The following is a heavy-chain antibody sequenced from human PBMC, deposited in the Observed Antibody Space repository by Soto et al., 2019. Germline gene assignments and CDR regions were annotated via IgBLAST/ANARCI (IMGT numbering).Heavy chain of an antibody. D-gene: IGHD3-3*01. V-gene: IGHV3-9*01. CDR1: GFTFDDYA. CDR2: ISWNSGSI. CDR3: AKAEGVDDFWSGWGAFDI. Sequence: EVQLVESGGGLVQPGRSLRLSCAASGFTFDDYAMHWVRQAPGKGLEWVSGISWNSGSIGYADSVKGRFTISRDNAKNSLYLKMNSLRAEDTALYYCAKAEGVDDFWSGWGAFDIWGQGTMVTVSS. J-gene: IGHJ3*02.